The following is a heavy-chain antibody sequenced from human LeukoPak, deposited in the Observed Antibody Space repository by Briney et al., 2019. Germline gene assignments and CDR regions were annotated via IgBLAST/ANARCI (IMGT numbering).Heavy chain of an antibody. Sequence: GGSLRLSCAVSGFTFRTYWMHWVRQVPGEGLVWVSRINEDGSITNYADSVKGRFSISRDNAKNTLYLQMNSLRAEDTAVYYCARGGSSSHFDSWGQGTLVTVSS. CDR1: GFTFRTYW. CDR3: ARGGSSSHFDS. J-gene: IGHJ4*02. D-gene: IGHD6-6*01. V-gene: IGHV3-74*01. CDR2: INEDGSIT.